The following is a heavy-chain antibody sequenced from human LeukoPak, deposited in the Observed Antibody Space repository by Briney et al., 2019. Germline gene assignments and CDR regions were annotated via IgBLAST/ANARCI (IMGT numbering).Heavy chain of an antibody. CDR2: ISGSGGST. V-gene: IGHV3-23*01. Sequence: GGSLRLSRAASGFTFSSYAMSWVRQAPGKGLEWVSAISGSGGSTYYADSVKGRFTISRDNSKNTLYLQMNSLRAEDTAVYYCAKDSLYNWNDGDYYYYMDVWGKGTTVTVSS. CDR3: AKDSLYNWNDGDYYYYMDV. J-gene: IGHJ6*03. D-gene: IGHD1-1*01. CDR1: GFTFSSYA.